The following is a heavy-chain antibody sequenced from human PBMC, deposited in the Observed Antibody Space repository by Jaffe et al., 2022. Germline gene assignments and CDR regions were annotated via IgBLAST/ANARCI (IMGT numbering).Heavy chain of an antibody. CDR1: GFTFSSYA. J-gene: IGHJ3*02. CDR2: ISGSGGST. D-gene: IGHD2-2*01. CDR3: AKDQEYCSSTSCPFGVGFDI. Sequence: EVQLLESGGGLVQPGGSLRLSCAASGFTFSSYAMSWVRQAPGKGLEWVSAISGSGGSTYYADSVKGRFTISRDNSKNTLYLQMNSLRAEDTAVYYCAKDQEYCSSTSCPFGVGFDIWGQGTMVTVSS. V-gene: IGHV3-23*01.